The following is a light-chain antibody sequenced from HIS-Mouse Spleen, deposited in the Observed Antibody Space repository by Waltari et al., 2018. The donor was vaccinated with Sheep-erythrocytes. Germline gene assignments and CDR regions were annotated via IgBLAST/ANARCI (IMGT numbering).Light chain of an antibody. CDR1: KLGDKY. CDR2: QDS. J-gene: IGLJ3*02. Sequence: SYELTQPPSVSVSPGQTASITCPGDKLGDKYACWYQQKTGQSPVLVIYQDSKRPPGIPGLFSGSNSGNTATLTISGTQAMDEADYYCQAWDSSTAWVFGGGTKLTVL. CDR3: QAWDSSTAWV. V-gene: IGLV3-1*01.